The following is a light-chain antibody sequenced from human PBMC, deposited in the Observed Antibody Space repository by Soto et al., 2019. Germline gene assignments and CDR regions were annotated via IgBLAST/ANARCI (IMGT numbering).Light chain of an antibody. CDR1: QSVSSN. V-gene: IGKV3-15*01. CDR3: QQYNNWPPIP. J-gene: IGKJ4*01. CDR2: GAS. Sequence: EIVMTQSPATLSVSPGERATLSCRASQSVSSNLARYQQKPGQAPRLLIYGASTRATGIPARFSGSGSGTEFTLTISSLQSEDFAVYYCQQYNNWPPIPFGGGPKVEIK.